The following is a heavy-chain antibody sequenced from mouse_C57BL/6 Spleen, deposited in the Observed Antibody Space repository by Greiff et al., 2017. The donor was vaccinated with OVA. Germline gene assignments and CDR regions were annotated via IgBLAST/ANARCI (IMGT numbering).Heavy chain of an antibody. D-gene: IGHD2-5*01. CDR2: INPNNGGT. J-gene: IGHJ3*01. V-gene: IGHV1-26*01. CDR1: GYTFTDYY. CDR3: ARGGYSNLFAY. Sequence: VQLQQSGPELVKPGASVKISCKASGYTFTDYYMNWVKQSHGKSLAWIGDINPNNGGTSYNQKFKGKATLTVDKSSSTAYMELRSLTSEDSAVYYCARGGYSNLFAYWGQGTLVTVSA.